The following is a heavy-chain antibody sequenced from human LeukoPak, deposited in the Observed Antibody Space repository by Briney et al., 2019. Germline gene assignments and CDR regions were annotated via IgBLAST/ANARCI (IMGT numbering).Heavy chain of an antibody. D-gene: IGHD2-21*02. V-gene: IGHV4-39*07. CDR3: ARTYVVVTATVYNWFDP. CDR1: GGSISSSSYY. CDR2: IYYSGST. J-gene: IGHJ5*02. Sequence: SETLSLTCTVSGGSISSSSYYWGWIRQTPGKGLEWIGSIYYSGSTYYNPSLKSRVTISVDTSKNQFSLKLSSVTAADTAVYYCARTYVVVTATVYNWFDPWGQGTLVTVSS.